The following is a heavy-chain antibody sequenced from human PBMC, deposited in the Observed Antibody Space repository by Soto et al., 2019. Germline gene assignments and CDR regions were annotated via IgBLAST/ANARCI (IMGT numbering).Heavy chain of an antibody. CDR1: GGTFSSYA. Sequence: QVQLVQSGAEVKKPGSSVKVSCKASGGTFSSYAISWVRQAPGQGLEWMGGIIPIFGTAKYAQKFQGRVTITADESTSTAYMELSSLRSEDTAVYYCARDGTRGKSLGHGYFDLWGRGTLVTVSS. CDR2: IIPIFGTA. D-gene: IGHD1-26*01. V-gene: IGHV1-69*01. CDR3: ARDGTRGKSLGHGYFDL. J-gene: IGHJ2*01.